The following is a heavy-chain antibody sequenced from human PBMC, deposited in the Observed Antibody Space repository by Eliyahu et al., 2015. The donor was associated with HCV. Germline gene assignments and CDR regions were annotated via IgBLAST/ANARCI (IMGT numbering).Heavy chain of an antibody. D-gene: IGHD1-26*01. Sequence: EVQLVESGGGLVQPGGSLRLSCAASGFXFSSYAMHWVRQAPGKGLEYVSAISSNGGSTYYANSVKGRFTISRDNSKNTLYLQMGSLRAEDMAVYYCARGIVGATTGWFDPWGQGTLVTVSS. CDR3: ARGIVGATTGWFDP. J-gene: IGHJ5*02. CDR1: GFXFSSYA. CDR2: ISSNGGST. V-gene: IGHV3-64*01.